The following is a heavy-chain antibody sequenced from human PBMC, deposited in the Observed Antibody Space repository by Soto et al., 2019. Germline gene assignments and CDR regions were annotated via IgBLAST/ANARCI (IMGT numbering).Heavy chain of an antibody. CDR2: IKSKTDGGTT. CDR1: GFTFSNAW. J-gene: IGHJ4*02. D-gene: IGHD3-10*01. CDR3: TTDLPRLYCSGSQYYFDY. V-gene: IGHV3-15*01. Sequence: EVQLVESGGGLVKPGGSLRLSCAASGFTFSNAWMSWVRQAPGKGLEWVGRIKSKTDGGTTDYAAPVKGRFTISRDDSKNTLYLQMNSLKTEDTAVYYCTTDLPRLYCSGSQYYFDYWGQGTLVTVSS.